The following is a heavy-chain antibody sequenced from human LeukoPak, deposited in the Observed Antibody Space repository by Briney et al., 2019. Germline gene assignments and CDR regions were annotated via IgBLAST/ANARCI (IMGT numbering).Heavy chain of an antibody. CDR1: GYSFTSYW. Sequence: GESLKISCKGSGYSFTSYWIGWVRQMPGKGLEWMGITYPGDSDTRYSPSFQGQVTISADKSISTAYLQWSSLKASDTAMYYCARLNYDSSGMPDAFDIWGQGTMVTVSS. J-gene: IGHJ3*02. V-gene: IGHV5-51*01. CDR2: TYPGDSDT. CDR3: ARLNYDSSGMPDAFDI. D-gene: IGHD3-22*01.